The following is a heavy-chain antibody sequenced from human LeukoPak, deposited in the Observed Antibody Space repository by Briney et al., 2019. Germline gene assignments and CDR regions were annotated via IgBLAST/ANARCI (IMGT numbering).Heavy chain of an antibody. Sequence: GGSLRLSCAASGFTFDDYAMHWVRQAPGKGLEWVSGISWNSGSIGYADSVKGRFTISRDNAKNSLYLQMNSLRAEDTALYYCAKDRVASGSSSDYYYGMDVWGQGTTVTVS. J-gene: IGHJ6*02. D-gene: IGHD6-6*01. V-gene: IGHV3-9*01. CDR1: GFTFDDYA. CDR3: AKDRVASGSSSDYYYGMDV. CDR2: ISWNSGSI.